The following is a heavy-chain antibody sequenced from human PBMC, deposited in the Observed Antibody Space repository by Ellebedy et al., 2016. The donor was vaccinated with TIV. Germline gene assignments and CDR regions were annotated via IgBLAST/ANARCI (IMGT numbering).Heavy chain of an antibody. D-gene: IGHD1-26*01. V-gene: IGHV4-38-2*02. CDR1: GYSISSGYY. CDR2: IYHSGST. CDR3: ARDFVRATNY. J-gene: IGHJ4*02. Sequence: SETLSLTCTVSGYSISSGYYWGWIRQPPGKGLEWIGSIYHSGSTYYNPSLKSRVTISVDTSKNQFSLKLSSVTAADTAVYYCARDFVRATNYWGQGTLVTVSS.